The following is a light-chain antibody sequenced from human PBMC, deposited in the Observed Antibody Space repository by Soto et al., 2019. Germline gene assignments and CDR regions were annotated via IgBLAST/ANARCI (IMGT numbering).Light chain of an antibody. CDR3: RSYAGGYIYV. Sequence: QSVLTQPRSVSGSPGQSVTISCTGTSSDVGGHDYVSWYQQHPGKAPKVMIYDVSKRPSGVPDRFSGSKSGNTASLTISGLQAEDEADYYCRSYAGGYIYVFGTGTKVTVL. CDR1: SSDVGGHDY. J-gene: IGLJ1*01. V-gene: IGLV2-11*01. CDR2: DVS.